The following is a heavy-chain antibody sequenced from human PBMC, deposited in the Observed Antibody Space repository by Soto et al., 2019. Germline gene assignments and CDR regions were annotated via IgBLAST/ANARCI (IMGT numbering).Heavy chain of an antibody. V-gene: IGHV3-21*01. J-gene: IGHJ4*02. CDR1: GFTFSSYS. Sequence: GGSLRLSCAASGFTFSSYSMNWVRQAPGKGLEWVSSISSSSSYIYYADSVKGRFTISRDNAKNSLYLQMNSLRAEDTAVYYCARDSGRGDCSSTSCYQVYWGQETLVTVSS. D-gene: IGHD2-2*01. CDR2: ISSSSSYI. CDR3: ARDSGRGDCSSTSCYQVY.